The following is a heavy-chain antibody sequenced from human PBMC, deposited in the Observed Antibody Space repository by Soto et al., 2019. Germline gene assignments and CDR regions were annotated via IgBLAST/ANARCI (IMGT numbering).Heavy chain of an antibody. J-gene: IGHJ4*02. Sequence: GGSLRLSCAASGFTFSSYWMHWVRQAPGKGLVWVSRINSDGSSTSYADSVKGRFTISRDNAKNTLYLQMSSLGAEDTAVYYCARGRYFSPDYWGQGTLVTAPQ. D-gene: IGHD5-18*01. CDR2: INSDGSST. CDR3: ARGRYFSPDY. V-gene: IGHV3-74*01. CDR1: GFTFSSYW.